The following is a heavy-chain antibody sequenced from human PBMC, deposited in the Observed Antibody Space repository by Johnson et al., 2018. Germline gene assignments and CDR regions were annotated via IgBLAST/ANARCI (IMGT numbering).Heavy chain of an antibody. CDR2: IWYDVSNK. D-gene: IGHD1-1*01. Sequence: QVRLVESGGGVVQPGRSLRLSCAASRFTFSSYGMHWVRQAPGKGLEWVAVIWYDVSNKYYADSVKGRFTISRDNSKNTLYLQMNRRRTEDTAVYYWAKGKTGADDYYMDVWGKGTTVTVSS. J-gene: IGHJ6*03. CDR3: AKGKTGADDYYMDV. CDR1: RFTFSSYG. V-gene: IGHV3-33*06.